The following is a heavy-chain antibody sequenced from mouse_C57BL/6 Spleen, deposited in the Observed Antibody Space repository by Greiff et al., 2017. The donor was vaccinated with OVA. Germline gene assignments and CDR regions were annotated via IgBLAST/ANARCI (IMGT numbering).Heavy chain of an antibody. CDR2: IYPGSGNT. J-gene: IGHJ4*01. V-gene: IGHV1-84*01. D-gene: IGHD2-3*01. CDR1: GYTFTDYY. CDR3: AMSFGYDGYYDYAMDY. Sequence: QVQLQQSGPELVKPGASVKISCKASGYTFTDYYINWVKQRPGQGLEWIGWIYPGSGNTKYNEKFKGKATLTVDTSSSTAYMQLSSLTSEDSAVYFWAMSFGYDGYYDYAMDYWGQGPSVPVST.